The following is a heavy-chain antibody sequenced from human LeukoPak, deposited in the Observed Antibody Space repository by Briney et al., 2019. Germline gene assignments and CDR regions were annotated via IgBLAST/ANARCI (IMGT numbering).Heavy chain of an antibody. CDR3: AGGTYYYGSGSYYRKRYYYYGMDV. Sequence: ASVKVSCKASGGTFSSYDISWVRQAPGQGLEWMGGIIPIFGTANYAQKFQGRVTITADKSTSTAYMELSSLRSEDTAVYYCAGGTYYYGSGSYYRKRYYYYGMDVWGKGTTVTVSS. V-gene: IGHV1-69*06. CDR2: IIPIFGTA. D-gene: IGHD3-10*01. J-gene: IGHJ6*04. CDR1: GGTFSSYD.